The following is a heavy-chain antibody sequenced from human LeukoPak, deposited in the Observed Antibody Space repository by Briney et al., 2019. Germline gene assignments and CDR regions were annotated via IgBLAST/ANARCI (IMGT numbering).Heavy chain of an antibody. CDR2: ISAYNGNT. CDR3: ARVGDFGVVIMPVFMGFDP. D-gene: IGHD3-3*01. J-gene: IGHJ5*02. V-gene: IGHV1-18*01. CDR1: GYTFTSYG. Sequence: ASVKVSCKASGYTFTSYGISWVRQAPGQGLEWMGWISAYNGNTNYAQKLQGRVTMTTDTSTSTAHMELRSLRSDDTAVYYCARVGDFGVVIMPVFMGFDPWGQGTLVTVSS.